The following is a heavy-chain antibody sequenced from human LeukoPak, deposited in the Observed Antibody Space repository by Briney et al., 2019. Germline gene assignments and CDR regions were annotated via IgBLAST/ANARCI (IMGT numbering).Heavy chain of an antibody. D-gene: IGHD3-22*01. CDR3: ARDQARYYYDSSGYFDY. CDR1: GGTFSSYA. CDR2: IIPIFGTA. V-gene: IGHV1-69*05. J-gene: IGHJ4*02. Sequence: GSSVKVSCKASGGTFSSYAISWVRQAPGQGLEWMGRIIPIFGTANYAQKFQGRVTITTDESTSTAYMELSSLRSEDTAVYYRARDQARYYYDSSGYFDYWGQGTLVTVSS.